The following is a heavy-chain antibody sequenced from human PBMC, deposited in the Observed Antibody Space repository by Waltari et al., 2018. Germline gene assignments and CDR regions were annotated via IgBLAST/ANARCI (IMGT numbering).Heavy chain of an antibody. CDR2: IYTSGST. J-gene: IGHJ4*02. CDR1: GGSISSGSYY. CDR3: ASSLGDILTGSYYFDY. D-gene: IGHD3-9*01. Sequence: QVQLQESGPGLVKPSQTLSLTCTVSGGSISSGSYYWSWIRQPAGKGLEWIGRIYTSGSTNYSPSLKSRVTISVDTSKNQFSLKLSSVTAADTAVYYCASSLGDILTGSYYFDYWGQGTLVTVSS. V-gene: IGHV4-61*02.